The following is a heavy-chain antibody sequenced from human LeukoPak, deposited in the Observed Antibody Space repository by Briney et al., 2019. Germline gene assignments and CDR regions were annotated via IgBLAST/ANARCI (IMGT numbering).Heavy chain of an antibody. CDR1: GGTFISYA. J-gene: IGHJ4*02. D-gene: IGHD3-22*01. V-gene: IGHV1-69*05. Sequence: ASVKVSCKASGGTFISYAISWVRQAPGQGLEWMGRIIPIFGTANYAQKFQGRVTITTDESTSTAYMELSSLRSEDTAVYYCARGAYDSSGYRRRTYYFDYWGQGTLVTVSS. CDR3: ARGAYDSSGYRRRTYYFDY. CDR2: IIPIFGTA.